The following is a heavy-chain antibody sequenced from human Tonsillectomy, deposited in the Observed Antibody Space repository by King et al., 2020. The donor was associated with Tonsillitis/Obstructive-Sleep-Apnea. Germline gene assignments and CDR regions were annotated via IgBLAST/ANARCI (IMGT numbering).Heavy chain of an antibody. CDR1: GYIFTNYW. CDR2: IDPSDSYT. V-gene: IGHV5-10-1*03. Sequence: VQLVESGAEVKKPGESLRISCKGSGYIFTNYWINWVRQMPGKGLEWMGTIDPSDSYTNYSPSFQGHVSISADKSISTAYIQWSSLKASDTAMYYCARSAYNNGVSAYSYVMDVWGQGTTVTVS. J-gene: IGHJ6*02. CDR3: ARSAYNNGVSAYSYVMDV. D-gene: IGHD2-8*01.